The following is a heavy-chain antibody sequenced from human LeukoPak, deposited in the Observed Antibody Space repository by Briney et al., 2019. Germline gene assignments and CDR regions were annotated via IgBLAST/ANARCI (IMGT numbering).Heavy chain of an antibody. CDR1: GGSVSSGSYY. J-gene: IGHJ4*02. CDR3: ARGYSGSYGRFDY. Sequence: SETLSLTCTVSGGSVSSGSYYWSWIRQPPGKGLEWIGYIYYSGSTSYNPSLKSRVTISVDTSKNQFSLKLSSVTAADTAVYYCARGYSGSYGRFDYWGQGTLVTVSS. V-gene: IGHV4-61*01. CDR2: IYYSGST. D-gene: IGHD1-26*01.